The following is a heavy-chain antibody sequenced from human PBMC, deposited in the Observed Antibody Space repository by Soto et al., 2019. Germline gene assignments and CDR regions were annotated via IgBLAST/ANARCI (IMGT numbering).Heavy chain of an antibody. CDR1: GFRFRDYW. CDR3: AKSVVDPRWVVRLSYLDY. Sequence: GGSLRLSCAVSGFRFRDYWMSWVRQAPGKGLEWVANIKQDESDKYYVDSVKGRFTISRDNAKNALYLQMNSLRVEDTAVYFCAKSVVDPRWVVRLSYLDYWGQGIQVTVSS. D-gene: IGHD3-10*01. V-gene: IGHV3-7*03. J-gene: IGHJ4*02. CDR2: IKQDESDK.